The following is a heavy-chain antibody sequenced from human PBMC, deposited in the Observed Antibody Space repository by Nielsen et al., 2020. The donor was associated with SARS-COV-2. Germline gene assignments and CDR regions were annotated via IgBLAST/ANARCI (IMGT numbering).Heavy chain of an antibody. CDR2: INPSGGST. J-gene: IGHJ4*02. D-gene: IGHD1-26*01. CDR3: AREPWAPPSVKLFDY. V-gene: IGHV1-46*01. CDR1: GYTFTSYY. Sequence: ASVKVSCKASGYTFTSYYMHWVRQAPGQGLEWMGIINPSGGSTSYAQKFQGRVTMTRDTSTSTVYMELSSLRSEDTAVYYCAREPWAPPSVKLFDYWGQGTLVTVSS.